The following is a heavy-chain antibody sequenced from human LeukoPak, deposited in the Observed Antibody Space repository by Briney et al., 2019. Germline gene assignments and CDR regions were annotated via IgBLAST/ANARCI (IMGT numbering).Heavy chain of an antibody. Sequence: PSETLSLTCTVSGGSISSYYWSWIRQPPGKGLEWIGYIYYSGSTNYSPSLKSRVTISVDTSRNQFSLKLSSVTAADTAVYYCAGTLVGATGLDYWGQGTLVTVSS. J-gene: IGHJ4*02. CDR3: AGTLVGATGLDY. D-gene: IGHD1-26*01. CDR1: GGSISSYY. CDR2: IYYSGST. V-gene: IGHV4-59*08.